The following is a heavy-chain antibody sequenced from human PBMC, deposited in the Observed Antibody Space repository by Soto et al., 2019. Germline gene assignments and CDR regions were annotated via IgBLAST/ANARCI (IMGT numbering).Heavy chain of an antibody. CDR1: GGSISSYY. CDR2: IYYSGST. J-gene: IGHJ4*02. CDR3: ARHHCSGGSCYSRLYYFDY. V-gene: IGHV4-59*08. D-gene: IGHD2-15*01. Sequence: SETLSLTCTVSGGSISSYYWSWIRQPPGKGLERIGYIYYSGSTNYNPSLKSRVTISVDTSKNQFSLKLSSVTAADTAGYYCARHHCSGGSCYSRLYYFDYWGQGTLVTVSS.